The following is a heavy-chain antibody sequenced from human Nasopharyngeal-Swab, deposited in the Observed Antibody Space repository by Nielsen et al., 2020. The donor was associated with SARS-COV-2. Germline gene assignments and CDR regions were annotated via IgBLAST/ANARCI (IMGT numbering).Heavy chain of an antibody. CDR3: ARGYYHDSSGYFDY. V-gene: IGHV2-70*11. J-gene: IGHJ4*02. CDR1: GFSLSTSGMC. CDR2: IDWDDDK. D-gene: IGHD3-22*01. Sequence: SGPTLVKSTQTLTLTCTFSGFSLSTSGMCVSWIRQPPGKALEWLARIDWDDDKYYSTSLKTRLTISKDTSKNQVVLTMTNMDPVDTATYYCARGYYHDSSGYFDYWGQGTLVTVSS.